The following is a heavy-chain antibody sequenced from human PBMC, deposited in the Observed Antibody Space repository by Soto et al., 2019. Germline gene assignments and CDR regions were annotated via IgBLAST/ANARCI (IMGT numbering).Heavy chain of an antibody. CDR2: ISTYNGNT. J-gene: IGHJ4*02. CDR3: ARRPTDYYDNSANYFLDY. Sequence: QVQLVQSGAEVNKPGASVKVSCKASGYTFITYGVSWVRQAPGQGLDWLGWISTYNGNTRYAERLQGRVTMTTDTTTNTAYMELRNLRSDDTAVYYCARRPTDYYDNSANYFLDYWGQGTLVTVSS. V-gene: IGHV1-18*01. D-gene: IGHD3-22*01. CDR1: GYTFITYG.